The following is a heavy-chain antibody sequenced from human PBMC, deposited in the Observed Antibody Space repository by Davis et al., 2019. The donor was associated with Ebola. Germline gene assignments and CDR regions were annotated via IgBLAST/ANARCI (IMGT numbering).Heavy chain of an antibody. CDR2: ISSSGDT. J-gene: IGHJ4*02. D-gene: IGHD7-27*01. CDR3: SKHYWGLGAF. CDR1: GFTFSSYS. V-gene: IGHV3-66*04. Sequence: GESLKISCAASGFTFSSYSMNWVRQAPGKGLECVSTISSSGDTNYADSVKGRFTMSRDNSKNTLYLQMNSLRAEDTAVYYCSKHYWGLGAFWGQGTLVTVS.